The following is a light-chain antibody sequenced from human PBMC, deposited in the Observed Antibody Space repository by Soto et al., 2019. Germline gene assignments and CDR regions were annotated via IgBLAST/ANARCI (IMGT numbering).Light chain of an antibody. CDR3: QQYGHLPFT. V-gene: IGKV1-33*01. J-gene: IGKJ3*01. CDR2: DAS. Sequence: DIQMTQSPSSLSASVGDRVTITCQASQDVANYLNWYQQKPGKAPKLLIYDASNLETGVPSRFSGSGSGTDYTFTISSLQPEDIATYYCQQYGHLPFTFGPGTKVDLQ. CDR1: QDVANY.